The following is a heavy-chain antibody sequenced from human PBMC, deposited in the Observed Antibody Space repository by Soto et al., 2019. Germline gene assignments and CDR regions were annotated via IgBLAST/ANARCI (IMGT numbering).Heavy chain of an antibody. CDR1: GYTFTSYY. CDR3: ARDGPYGSGSYFWFDP. V-gene: IGHV1-46*03. CDR2: INPSGGST. Sequence: QVQLVQSGAEVKKPGALVKVSCKASGYTFTSYYMHWVRQAPGQGLEWMGIINPSGGSTSYAQKFQGRVTMTRDTSTSTVYMELSSLRSEDTAVYYCARDGPYGSGSYFWFDPWGQGTLVTVSS. D-gene: IGHD3-10*01. J-gene: IGHJ5*02.